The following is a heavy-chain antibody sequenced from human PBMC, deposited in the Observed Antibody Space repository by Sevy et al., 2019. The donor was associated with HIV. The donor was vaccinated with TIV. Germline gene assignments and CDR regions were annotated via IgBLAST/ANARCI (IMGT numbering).Heavy chain of an antibody. CDR2: ISDSGRST. J-gene: IGHJ6*02. CDR3: ARRPDFGVIIPTGVLDV. Sequence: GGSLRLSCAGSGFTFGTYAMTWVRQAPGKGLQWVSDISDSGRSTYYADSVQGRVTISRDNSKNTMHLHMNSLRVEDTATYYCARRPDFGVIIPTGVLDVWGQGTTVTVSS. D-gene: IGHD3-3*01. V-gene: IGHV3-23*01. CDR1: GFTFGTYA.